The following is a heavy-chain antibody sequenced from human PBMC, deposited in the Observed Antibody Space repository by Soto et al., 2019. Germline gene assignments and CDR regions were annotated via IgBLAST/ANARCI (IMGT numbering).Heavy chain of an antibody. V-gene: IGHV1-69*02. CDR1: RGTFSSYT. Sequence: QVQLVQSGAEVKKPGSSVKVSFKASRGTFSSYTISWVRQAPGQGLEWMGRIIPILGIANYAQKFQGRVTITADKSTSTAYMELSSLRSEDTAVYYCARSRMAYCGRDCADGWWGQGTLVTVSS. J-gene: IGHJ4*02. CDR2: IIPILGIA. CDR3: ARSRMAYCGRDCADGW. D-gene: IGHD2-21*02.